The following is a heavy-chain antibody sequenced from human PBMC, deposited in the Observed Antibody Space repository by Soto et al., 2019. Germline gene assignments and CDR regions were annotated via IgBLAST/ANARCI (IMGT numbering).Heavy chain of an antibody. CDR1: GGSFSGYY. V-gene: IGHV4-34*01. D-gene: IGHD3-10*01. CDR3: ARFSPSASSIADVLLWFAGPAFDY. Sequence: SETLSLTCAVYGGSFSGYYWSWIRQPPGKGLEWIGEINHSGSTNYNPSLKSRVTISVDTSKNQFSLKLSSVTAADTAVYYCARFSPSASSIADVLLWFAGPAFDYWGQGTLVTVSS. J-gene: IGHJ4*02. CDR2: INHSGST.